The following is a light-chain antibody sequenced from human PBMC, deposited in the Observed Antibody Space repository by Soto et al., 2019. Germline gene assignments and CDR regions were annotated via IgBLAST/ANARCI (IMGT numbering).Light chain of an antibody. CDR3: ASWDGGLSGGV. J-gene: IGLJ2*01. CDR1: SSNIGNNI. Sequence: QSVLTQPPSVSAAPGQTVTISCSGSSSNIGNNIVSWYQQLPGTDPKLLIYEDNKRPSGIPDRFSGSKSGTSATLGITGVQTGDEADYYCASWDGGLSGGVFGGGTKLTVL. CDR2: EDN. V-gene: IGLV1-51*02.